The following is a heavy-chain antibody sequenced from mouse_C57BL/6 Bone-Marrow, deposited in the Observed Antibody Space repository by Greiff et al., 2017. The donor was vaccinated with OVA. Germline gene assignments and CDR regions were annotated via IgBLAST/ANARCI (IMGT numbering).Heavy chain of an antibody. D-gene: IGHD1-1*01. Sequence: VKLQESGPELVKPGASVKISCKASGYAFSSSWMNWVKQRPGKGLEWIGRIYPGDGDTNYNGKFKGKATLTADKSSSTAYMQLSSLTSEDSAVYFCAITTVVAIDYWGQGTTLTVSS. CDR3: AITTVVAIDY. CDR1: GYAFSSSW. V-gene: IGHV1-82*01. CDR2: IYPGDGDT. J-gene: IGHJ2*01.